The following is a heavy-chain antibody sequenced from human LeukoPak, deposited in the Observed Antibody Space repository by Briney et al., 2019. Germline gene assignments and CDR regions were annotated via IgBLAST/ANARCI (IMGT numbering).Heavy chain of an antibody. CDR2: IHTDGSST. CDR1: GFTFTGYW. D-gene: IGHD4-11*01. V-gene: IGHV3-74*01. CDR3: AREPTTVSPPG. Sequence: PGGSLRLSCAASGFTFTGYWIHWVRQAPGKGLVWVSRIHTDGSSTTYADSVKGRFTISRDNATNTLYLQMNSLRAEDTAVYYCAREPTTVSPPGWGQGTLVTVSS. J-gene: IGHJ4*02.